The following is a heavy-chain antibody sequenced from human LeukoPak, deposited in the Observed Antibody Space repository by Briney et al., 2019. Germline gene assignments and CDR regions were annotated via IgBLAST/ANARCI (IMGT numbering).Heavy chain of an antibody. V-gene: IGHV3-23*01. D-gene: IGHD5-12*01. CDR2: ISGSGDST. J-gene: IGHJ4*02. CDR3: ARVGYSGYDYDY. Sequence: PGGSLRLSCVASGFTFSSSWMHWVRQAPGKGLVWVSVISGSGDSTYYADSVEGRCTISRDNSKDALYLQMNSLRAEDTAVYYCARVGYSGYDYDYWGQGTLVTVSS. CDR1: GFTFSSSW.